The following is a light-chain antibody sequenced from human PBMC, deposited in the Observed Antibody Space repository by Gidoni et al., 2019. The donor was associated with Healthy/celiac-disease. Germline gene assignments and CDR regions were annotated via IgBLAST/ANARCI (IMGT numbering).Light chain of an antibody. V-gene: IGKV3-15*01. CDR2: GAS. J-gene: IGKJ2*01. Sequence: EIVMTQSPATLSVSPGKRATLSCRASQSVSNNLAWYQQKPGQARRLLIYGASNRATGIPARFSGSGSGTEFTLTISSLQSEDFAVYYCQQYNNWPDTFGQGTKLEI. CDR1: QSVSNN. CDR3: QQYNNWPDT.